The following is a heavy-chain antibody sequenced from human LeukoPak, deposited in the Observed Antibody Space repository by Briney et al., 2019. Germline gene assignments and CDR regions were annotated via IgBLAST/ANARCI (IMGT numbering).Heavy chain of an antibody. CDR1: GFTFGKYW. D-gene: IGHD1-1*01. J-gene: IGHJ4*02. V-gene: IGHV3-53*01. CDR3: GKDKGYSFDS. CDR2: IYSGGTT. Sequence: GGSLRLSCVASGFTFGKYWMSWVRQAPGKGLEWVSVIYSGGTTNYADSVKGRFTISRDNSKNTLFLQMNSLRAEDTAVYYCGKDKGYSFDSWGQGTLVTVSS.